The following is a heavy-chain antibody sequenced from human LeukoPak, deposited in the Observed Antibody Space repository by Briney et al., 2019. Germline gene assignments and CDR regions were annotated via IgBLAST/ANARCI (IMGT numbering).Heavy chain of an antibody. D-gene: IGHD5-12*01. CDR2: ISWNSGSI. CDR1: GFTFDDYA. Sequence: QPGRSLRLSCAASGFTFDDYAMHWVRQAPGKGLEWASGISWNSGSIGYADSVKGRFTISRDNAKNSLYLQMNSLRAEDTALYYCAKDRGYIVATILDYWGQGTLVTVSS. J-gene: IGHJ4*02. V-gene: IGHV3-9*01. CDR3: AKDRGYIVATILDY.